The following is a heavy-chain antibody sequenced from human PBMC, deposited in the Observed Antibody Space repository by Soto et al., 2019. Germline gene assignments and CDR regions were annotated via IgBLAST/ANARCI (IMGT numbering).Heavy chain of an antibody. CDR2: IKSKTDGGAT. Sequence: EVQLVESGGGLVRPGGSLRLSCAASGFTFSIAWMSWVRQAPGKGLEWVGRIKSKTDGGATDYAAPVKGRFTISRDDSKNTLWLQMNSVKTEVTDVYYCTVYGGKGAFDSWGQGTLVTVSS. D-gene: IGHD4-17*01. CDR1: GFTFSIAW. J-gene: IGHJ4*02. CDR3: TVYGGKGAFDS. V-gene: IGHV3-15*01.